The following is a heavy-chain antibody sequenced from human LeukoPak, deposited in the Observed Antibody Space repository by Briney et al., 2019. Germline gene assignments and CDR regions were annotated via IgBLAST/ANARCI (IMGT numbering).Heavy chain of an antibody. CDR1: GFTFSSYG. CDR3: AKGLRRSQTVYYYGMDV. Sequence: GGSLRLSCAASGFTFSSYGMHWVRQAPGKGLEWVAVISYDGSNKYYADSVKGRFTISRDNSKNTLYLQMNSLRAEDTAVYYCAKGLRRSQTVYYYGMDVWGQGTTVTVSS. V-gene: IGHV3-30*18. D-gene: IGHD1-14*01. J-gene: IGHJ6*02. CDR2: ISYDGSNK.